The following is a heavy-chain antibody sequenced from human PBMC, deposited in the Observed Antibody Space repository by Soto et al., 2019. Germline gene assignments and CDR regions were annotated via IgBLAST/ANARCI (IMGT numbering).Heavy chain of an antibody. D-gene: IGHD3-10*01. CDR2: IYYGGST. Sequence: PLETLSLTCTVSGGTISSGANYWSWIRQHPGKGLEWIGFIYYGGSTYYNPSLQSRVAISLDTSKNQFSLKLTSVTAADTAVYYRARDPNTVLYIWGQGTLVTVSS. J-gene: IGHJ4*02. V-gene: IGHV4-31*03. CDR1: GGTISSGANY. CDR3: ARDPNTVLYI.